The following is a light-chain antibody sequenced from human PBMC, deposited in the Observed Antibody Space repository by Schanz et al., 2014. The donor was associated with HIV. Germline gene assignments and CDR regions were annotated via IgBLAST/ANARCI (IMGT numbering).Light chain of an antibody. CDR1: SSDIGTYNR. V-gene: IGLV2-18*02. CDR3: SSKATGGRAPFV. Sequence: QSALTQPPSVSGSPGQSVTISCTGTSSDIGTYNRVSWYQQSPGTAPKLLIYEVSDRPYGIPSRFSGSKSANSASLTISGLQAEDEADYYCSSKATGGRAPFVFGGGTKVTVL. CDR2: EVS. J-gene: IGLJ1*01.